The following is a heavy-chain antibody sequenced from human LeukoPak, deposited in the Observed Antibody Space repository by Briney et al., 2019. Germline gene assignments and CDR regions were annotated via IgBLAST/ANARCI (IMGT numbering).Heavy chain of an antibody. CDR2: MSYSGSI. Sequence: PSETLSLTCNVSGASVSSTNYFWGWIRQTPGKGLEWIGTMSYSGSIYYQPSLRSRVTISADTSKNQLSLRLSSVTAADTAVYYCASLVSRFYPPTTCRPNWGQGTLVTVSS. J-gene: IGHJ4*02. CDR3: ASLVSRFYPPTTCRPN. V-gene: IGHV4-39*01. CDR1: GASVSSTNYF. D-gene: IGHD6-6*01.